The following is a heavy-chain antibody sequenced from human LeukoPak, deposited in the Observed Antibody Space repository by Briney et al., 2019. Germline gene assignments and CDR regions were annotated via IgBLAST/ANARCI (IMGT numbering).Heavy chain of an antibody. J-gene: IGHJ6*04. CDR2: IYYSGST. CDR3: ARGETLTVAGTPVDV. CDR1: GASISSYY. D-gene: IGHD6-13*01. Sequence: SESLSLTCTVSGASISSYYWSWIRQPPGKGLEWIGYIYYSGSTNYNPSLKSRVTISVDTSKNQFSLKLSSVTAADTAVYYCARGETLTVAGTPVDVWGKGTTVTVSS. V-gene: IGHV4-59*01.